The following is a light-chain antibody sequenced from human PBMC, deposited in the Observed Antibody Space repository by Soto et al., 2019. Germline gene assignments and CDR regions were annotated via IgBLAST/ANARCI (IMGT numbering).Light chain of an antibody. Sequence: EIVLTQSPGTLSLSPGERATRSCRASRSVSASYLAWYQQKPGQAPRLLIYGASSRATGFPDRFSGSGSGTDFTLTISRLEPEDSAVYYCQQYDTSATFGQGTKLEI. CDR2: GAS. V-gene: IGKV3-20*01. CDR1: RSVSASY. CDR3: QQYDTSAT. J-gene: IGKJ2*01.